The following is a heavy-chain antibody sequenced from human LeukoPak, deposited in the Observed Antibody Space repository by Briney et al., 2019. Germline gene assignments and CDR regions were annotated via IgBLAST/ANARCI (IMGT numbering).Heavy chain of an antibody. CDR3: ARDRGADRFDY. D-gene: IGHD3-10*01. J-gene: IGHJ4*02. CDR2: IKQDGSET. Sequence: GGSLRLSCAASGFTPSTFWMSWGRQTPGNRRGWVANIKQDGSETYYVDSVKGRFTISSNNGKNSLYLQMNGLRAEDTAVYYCARDRGADRFDYWGQGTLVTVSS. V-gene: IGHV3-7*01. CDR1: GFTPSTFW.